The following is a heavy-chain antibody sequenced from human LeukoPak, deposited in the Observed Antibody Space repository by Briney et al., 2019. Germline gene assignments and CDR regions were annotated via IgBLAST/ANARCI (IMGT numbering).Heavy chain of an antibody. J-gene: IGHJ4*02. CDR1: GFTFSNAW. CDR2: ISRGGAYT. D-gene: IGHD6-6*01. CDR3: ARDRLVLRPRSSSDY. Sequence: GGSLRLSCAASGFTFSNAWMSWVRQAPGKGLECVSSISRGGAYTYYADSVKGRFTISRDDAKNSLYLQMNSLRAEDTAIYYCARDRLVLRPRSSSDYWGQGTLVTVSS. V-gene: IGHV3-21*01.